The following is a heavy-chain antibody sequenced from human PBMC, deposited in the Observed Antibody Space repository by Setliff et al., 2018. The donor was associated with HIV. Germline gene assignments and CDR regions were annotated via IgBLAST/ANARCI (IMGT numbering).Heavy chain of an antibody. V-gene: IGHV5-51*01. J-gene: IGHJ4*02. D-gene: IGHD6-6*01. CDR2: IYLSDSDT. CDR3: ATSPGTYSDSSASYFDY. Sequence: GESLRISCKGSGYTFPHAWIGWVRQMPGKGLEWMGIIYLSDSDTRYSRSFQGQVTISVDQSITTAYLQWSSLKASDTAMYYCATSPGTYSDSSASYFDYWGQGTLVTVSS. CDR1: GYTFPHAW.